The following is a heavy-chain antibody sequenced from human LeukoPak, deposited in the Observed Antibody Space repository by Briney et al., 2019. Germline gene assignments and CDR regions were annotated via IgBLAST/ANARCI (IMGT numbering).Heavy chain of an antibody. D-gene: IGHD2-15*01. J-gene: IGHJ4*02. V-gene: IGHV4-34*01. CDR3: ARGLGEYCSGGSCYTSGERSGDY. CDR1: GFTFSSYA. Sequence: GSLRLSCAASGFTFSSYAMHWVRQAPGKGLEWIGEINHSGSTNYNPSLKSRVTISVDTSKNQFSLKLSSVTAADTAVYYCARGLGEYCSGGSCYTSGERSGDYWGQGTLVTVSS. CDR2: INHSGST.